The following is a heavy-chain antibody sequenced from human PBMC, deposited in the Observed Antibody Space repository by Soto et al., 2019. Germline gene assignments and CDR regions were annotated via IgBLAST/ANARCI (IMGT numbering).Heavy chain of an antibody. CDR1: GFTFSSYA. D-gene: IGHD6-13*01. J-gene: IGHJ4*02. V-gene: IGHV3-23*01. Sequence: EVQLLESGGGLVQPGGSLRLSCAASGFTFSSYAMNWVRQAPGKGLAWVSVISGSGGSTYYTDSVKGRFTISRDNSKNTLYLQMNSLRAEDTAVYYCARRSSSWYFDCWGQGTLVTVSS. CDR3: ARRSSSWYFDC. CDR2: ISGSGGST.